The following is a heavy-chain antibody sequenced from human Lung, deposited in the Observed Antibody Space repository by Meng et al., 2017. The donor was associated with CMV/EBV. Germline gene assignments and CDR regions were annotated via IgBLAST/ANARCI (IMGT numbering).Heavy chain of an antibody. J-gene: IGHJ6*02. CDR1: GSTFNIYY. Sequence: ASXXVSXKASGSTFNIYYTHWVRQAPGQGLEWMGWINPNSGHTNYAQKFQGRVTMTRDTSISPAYMELSRLRSDDTAVYYCASDGCSSISCYGPGNFGMDVRXQGTXVTVSS. CDR3: ASDGCSSISCYGPGNFGMDV. CDR2: INPNSGHT. D-gene: IGHD2-2*01. V-gene: IGHV1-2*02.